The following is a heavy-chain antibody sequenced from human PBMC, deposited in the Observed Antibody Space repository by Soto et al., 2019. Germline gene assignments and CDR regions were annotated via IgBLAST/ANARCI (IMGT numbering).Heavy chain of an antibody. V-gene: IGHV1-18*01. CDR1: GYSFHNSG. CDR3: SKNGTTWFAS. D-gene: IGHD1-1*01. J-gene: IGHJ5*01. CDR2: ISVFNGYA. Sequence: QVQLVQSGPELKKPGASVKVSCKTFGYSFHNSGISWVRQAPGQGLEWMGWISVFNGYAHYAQKFQGRVIMTADTFPTTAYMELRGLRSDDTAMYYCSKNGTTWFASWGQGSPVTVSS.